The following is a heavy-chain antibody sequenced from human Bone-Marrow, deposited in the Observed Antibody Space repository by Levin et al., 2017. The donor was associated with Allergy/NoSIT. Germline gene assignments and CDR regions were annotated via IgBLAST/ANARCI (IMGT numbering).Heavy chain of an antibody. CDR2: INHRGGT. D-gene: IGHD1-1*01. V-gene: IGHV4-34*01. Sequence: KSGGSLRLSCAVYGGPFSGHYWSWIRQPPGKGLEWIGQINHRGGTNFNPSLKSRVTMSVDTSKKQFSLNLSSVTAADTAVYYCARGKMEYYDHWNGFQYYFDYWGQGTLVAVSS. CDR3: ARGKMEYYDHWNGFQYYFDY. J-gene: IGHJ4*02. CDR1: GGPFSGHY.